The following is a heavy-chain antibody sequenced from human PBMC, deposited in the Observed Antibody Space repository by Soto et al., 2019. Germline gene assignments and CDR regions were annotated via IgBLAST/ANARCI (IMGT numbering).Heavy chain of an antibody. CDR1: GYTFTSYD. V-gene: IGHV1-8*01. D-gene: IGHD6-13*01. CDR3: ARDSLEQQLVPRQYYYYYGMDV. Sequence: GASVKVSCKASGYTFTSYDINWVRQATGQGLEWMGWMNPNSGNTGYAQKFQGRVTMTRNTSKNTAYLQMNSLRAEDTAVYYCARDSLEQQLVPRQYYYYYGMDVWGQGTTVTVSS. CDR2: MNPNSGNT. J-gene: IGHJ6*02.